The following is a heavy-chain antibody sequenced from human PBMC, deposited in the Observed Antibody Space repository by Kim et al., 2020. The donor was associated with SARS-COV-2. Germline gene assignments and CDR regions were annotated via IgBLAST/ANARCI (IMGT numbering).Heavy chain of an antibody. CDR1: GGSFSGYY. J-gene: IGHJ4*02. CDR3: ARGIFTRGSIAAATFGY. CDR2: INHSGST. Sequence: SETLSLTCAVYGGSFSGYYWSWIRQPPGKGLECIGEINHSGSTNYNPSLKSRVTISVDTSKNQFSLKLSSVTAADTAVYYCARGIFTRGSIAAATFGYWGQGTLVTVSS. V-gene: IGHV4-34*01. D-gene: IGHD6-13*01.